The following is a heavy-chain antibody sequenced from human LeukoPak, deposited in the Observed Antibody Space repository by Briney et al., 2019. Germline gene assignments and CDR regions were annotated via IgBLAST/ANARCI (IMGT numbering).Heavy chain of an antibody. CDR2: FDPEDGET. D-gene: IGHD6-6*01. Sequence: ASVKVSCKVSGYTLTELSMHWVRQAPGKGLEWMGGFDPEDGETIYAQKFQGRVTMTEDTSTDTAYMELSSLRSKDTAVYYCASRHSSSSHYFDYWGQGTLVTVSS. V-gene: IGHV1-24*01. CDR3: ASRHSSSSHYFDY. J-gene: IGHJ4*02. CDR1: GYTLTELS.